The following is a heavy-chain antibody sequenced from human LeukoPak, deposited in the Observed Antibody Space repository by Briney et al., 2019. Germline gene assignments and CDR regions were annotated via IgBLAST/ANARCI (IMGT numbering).Heavy chain of an antibody. CDR3: AREATSSSGWYIDY. CDR2: VSGPGDNT. D-gene: IGHD6-25*01. Sequence: GGSLRLSCAASGFTFTRYAMKWVRQAPGKGLGWVSTVSGPGDNTYYADSAKRRFTISRDNSKNTVYLQMNSLRAGDTAVYYGAREATSSSGWYIDYWGQGTLVTVSS. V-gene: IGHV3-23*01. J-gene: IGHJ4*02. CDR1: GFTFTRYA.